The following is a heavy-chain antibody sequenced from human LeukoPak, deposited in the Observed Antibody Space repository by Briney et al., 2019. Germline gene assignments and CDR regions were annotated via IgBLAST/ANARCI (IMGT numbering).Heavy chain of an antibody. D-gene: IGHD3-22*01. V-gene: IGHV2-70*04. Sequence: SGPALVRPTQTLTLTCTFSGFSLSRSGMRVSWIRQPPGKALEWLARIDWDDHKFYSTSLKTRLTVSKDTSKNQVVLTMTNMDPVDTATYYCARIDDSSGYYYDYWGQGTLVTVSS. J-gene: IGHJ4*02. CDR2: IDWDDHK. CDR1: GFSLSRSGMR. CDR3: ARIDDSSGYYYDY.